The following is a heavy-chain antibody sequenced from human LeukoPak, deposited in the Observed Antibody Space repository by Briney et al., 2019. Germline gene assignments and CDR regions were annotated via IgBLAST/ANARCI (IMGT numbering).Heavy chain of an antibody. J-gene: IGHJ4*02. CDR3: ASDYYDSSGYFRKNY. V-gene: IGHV1-8*01. CDR2: MNPNSGNT. CDR1: GYTFTSYD. D-gene: IGHD3-22*01. Sequence: ASVKVSCKASGYTFTSYDINWVRQATGQGLEWVGWMNPNSGNTGYAQKFQGRVTMTRNTSISTAYMELSSLRSEDTAVYYCASDYYDSSGYFRKNYWGRGTLVSVSS.